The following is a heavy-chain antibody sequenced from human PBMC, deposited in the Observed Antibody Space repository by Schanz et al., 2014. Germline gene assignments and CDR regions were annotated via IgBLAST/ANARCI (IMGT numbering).Heavy chain of an antibody. J-gene: IGHJ4*02. CDR2: IYDSGST. CDR3: ARHAGSGTHYAGVFYFDS. CDR1: GGSITSYY. V-gene: IGHV4-59*08. Sequence: QVQLQESGPGLVKPSETLSLTCTVSGGSITSYYWSWIRQPPGKGLEWIGYIYDSGSTNYKSSLKSRAPISEDTPKNHFPLKLTSGTAADTAVYYCARHAGSGTHYAGVFYFDSWGQGALVTVSS. D-gene: IGHD1-1*01.